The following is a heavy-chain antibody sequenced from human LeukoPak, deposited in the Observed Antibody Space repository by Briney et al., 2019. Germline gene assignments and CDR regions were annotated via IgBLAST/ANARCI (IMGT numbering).Heavy chain of an antibody. CDR2: ISHTGRTI. CDR3: ANSNYYYMDV. CDR1: GFDGSHYY. V-gene: IGHV3-11*04. J-gene: IGHJ6*03. Sequence: GGSLRLSCAASGFDGSHYYMAWIRQAPGKGLEWVSYISHTGRTISYADSLKGRFTISRDNAKNSLYLQMNSLRAEDTAVYYCANSNYYYMDVWGKGTTVTISS. D-gene: IGHD4-11*01.